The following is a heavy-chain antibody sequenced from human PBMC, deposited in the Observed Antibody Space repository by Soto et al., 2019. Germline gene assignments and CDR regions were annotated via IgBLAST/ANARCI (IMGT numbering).Heavy chain of an antibody. CDR1: GGSFSGYY. J-gene: IGHJ6*02. CDR3: ARLTSIAARPGLFHGMDV. V-gene: IGHV4-34*01. Sequence: SETLSLTXAVYGGSFSGYYWSWIRQPPGKGLEWIGEINHSGSTNYNPSLKSRVTISVDTSKNQFSLKLSSVTAADTAVYYCARLTSIAARPGLFHGMDVWGQGTTVTVS. D-gene: IGHD6-6*01. CDR2: INHSGST.